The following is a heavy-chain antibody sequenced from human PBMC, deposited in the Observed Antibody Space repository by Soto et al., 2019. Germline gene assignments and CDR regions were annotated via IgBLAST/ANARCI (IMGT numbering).Heavy chain of an antibody. V-gene: IGHV1-69*12. CDR2: IIPIFGTA. J-gene: IGHJ6*02. Sequence: QVQLVQSGAEVKKPGSSVKVSCKASGGTFSSYAISWVRQAPGQGLEWMGGIIPIFGTANYAQKFQGRVTITADESTSTAYMERSSLRAGDTGVYYCARGGGLSVDYYYGMDVWGQGTTGTVSS. CDR3: ARGGGLSVDYYYGMDV. CDR1: GGTFSSYA. D-gene: IGHD6-25*01.